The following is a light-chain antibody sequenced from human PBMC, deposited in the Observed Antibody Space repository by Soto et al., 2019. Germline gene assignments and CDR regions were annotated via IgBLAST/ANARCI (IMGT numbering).Light chain of an antibody. CDR2: DVS. V-gene: IGLV2-14*01. J-gene: IGLJ2*01. Sequence: QSVLTQPASVSGSPGQSITISCTGTSSDVGGYNYVSWYQQHPGKAPKLMIYDVSNRPSGVSNRFSGSKSGNTASLTISGLQAEDEADYYCSSYTSSSPVVFCGGTKLTVL. CDR1: SSDVGGYNY. CDR3: SSYTSSSPVV.